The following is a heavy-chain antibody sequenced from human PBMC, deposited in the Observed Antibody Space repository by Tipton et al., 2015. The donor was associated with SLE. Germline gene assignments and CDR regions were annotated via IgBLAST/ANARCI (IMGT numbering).Heavy chain of an antibody. J-gene: IGHJ4*02. Sequence: QLVQSGAEVKKPGESLKISCQGSGYTFTNYWIGWVRQMPGKGLEWMGIIYPGDSDTRYSPSFQGQVTISADKSISTAYLQWSSLKASDTAMYYCARSRQRVPPSLDYWGQGTLVTVSS. CDR3: ARSRQRVPPSLDY. CDR1: GYTFTNYW. V-gene: IGHV5-51*01. D-gene: IGHD6-6*01. CDR2: IYPGDSDT.